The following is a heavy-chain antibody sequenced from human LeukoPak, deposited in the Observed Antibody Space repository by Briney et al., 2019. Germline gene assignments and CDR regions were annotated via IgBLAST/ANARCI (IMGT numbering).Heavy chain of an antibody. CDR3: ARDPPLWIGWYFDL. CDR2: IHPNRGAT. V-gene: IGHV1-2*02. J-gene: IGHJ2*01. Sequence: ASVKVSCKASGYTFTDYYIHWVRQAPGQGPEWMGWIHPNRGATRYAQTFQGRVTMTRDTSINTAYMELSGLITDDTAVYYCARDPPLWIGWYFDLWGRGTLVTVSA. CDR1: GYTFTDYY. D-gene: IGHD3-3*01.